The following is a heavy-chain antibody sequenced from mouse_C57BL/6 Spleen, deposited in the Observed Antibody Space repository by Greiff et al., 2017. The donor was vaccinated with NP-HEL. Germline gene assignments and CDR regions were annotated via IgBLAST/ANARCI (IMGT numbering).Heavy chain of an antibody. CDR3: ARGGWEGDYFDY. V-gene: IGHV3-1*01. J-gene: IGHJ2*01. D-gene: IGHD4-1*01. CDR1: GYSITSGYD. CDR2: ISYSGST. Sequence: EVQLQQSGPGMVKPSQSLSLTCTVTGYSITSGYDWHWIRHFPGNKLEWMGYISYSGSTNYNPSLKSRISITHDTSKNHFFLKLNSVTTEDTATYYCARGGWEGDYFDYWGQGTTLTVSS.